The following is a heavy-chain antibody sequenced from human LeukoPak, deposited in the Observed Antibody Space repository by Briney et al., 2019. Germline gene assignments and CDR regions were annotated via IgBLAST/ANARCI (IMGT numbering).Heavy chain of an antibody. CDR2: ICSCGST. CDR1: GFTVSSSY. J-gene: IGHJ6*03. V-gene: IGHV3-53*01. Sequence: GGSLRLSCTASGFTVSSSYMSWVRQAPGRGLEWVSVICSCGSTYYADYEKGRFTTSRDNSKNTLYLQMNSLRAEDTSVYYCASQRGYSYGCYYYYMDVWGKGTTVTVSS. D-gene: IGHD5-18*01. CDR3: ASQRGYSYGCYYYYMDV.